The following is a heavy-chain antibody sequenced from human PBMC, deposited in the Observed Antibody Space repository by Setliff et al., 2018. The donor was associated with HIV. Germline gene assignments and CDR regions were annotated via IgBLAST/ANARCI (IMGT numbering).Heavy chain of an antibody. CDR2: ITPGDGNT. Sequence: ASVKVSCKASGYTFTSYYMHWVRQAPGQGLEWMGIITPGDGNTRYAQKFQGRVTMARDTSTSTVYVELSSLRSEDTAVYYCARDLGGSWTTDYWGQGTLVTVSS. CDR1: GYTFTSYY. D-gene: IGHD2-15*01. CDR3: ARDLGGSWTTDY. J-gene: IGHJ4*02. V-gene: IGHV1-46*01.